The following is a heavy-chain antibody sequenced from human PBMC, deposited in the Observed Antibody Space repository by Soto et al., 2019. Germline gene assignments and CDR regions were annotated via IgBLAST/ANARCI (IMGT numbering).Heavy chain of an antibody. V-gene: IGHV1-69*02. CDR2: IIPILGIA. J-gene: IGHJ6*03. CDR1: GGTFSSYT. D-gene: IGHD2-15*01. Sequence: QVQLVQSGAEVKKPGSSVKVSCKASGGTFSSYTISWVRQAPGQGLEWMGRIIPILGIANYAQKFQGRGTITADKSASTAYMELSSLRSEDTAVYYCARGGYCSGGSCYPTSNYYYYYMDVWGKGTTVTVSS. CDR3: ARGGYCSGGSCYPTSNYYYYYMDV.